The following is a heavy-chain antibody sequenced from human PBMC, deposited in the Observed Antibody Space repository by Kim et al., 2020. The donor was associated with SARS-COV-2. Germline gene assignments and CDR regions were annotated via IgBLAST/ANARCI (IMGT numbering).Heavy chain of an antibody. J-gene: IGHJ4*02. Sequence: VKGRFNIFRDNAKNSLYLQISSLRAEDTAIYYCAKVCDDDSRSCYRPVDYWGQGTLVTVSS. D-gene: IGHD3-10*01. CDR3: AKVCDDDSRSCYRPVDY. V-gene: IGHV3-48*03.